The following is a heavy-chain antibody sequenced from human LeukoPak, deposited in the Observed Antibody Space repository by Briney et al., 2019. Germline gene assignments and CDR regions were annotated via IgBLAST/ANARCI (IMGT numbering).Heavy chain of an antibody. CDR2: INPNSGGT. J-gene: IGHJ6*02. D-gene: IGHD3-3*01. Sequence: ASVKVSCKASGYTFTGYYMHWVRQAPGQGLEWMGWINPNSGGTNYAQKFRGRVTMTRDTSISTAYMELSRLRSGDTAVYYCARDGTAVNYDFWSGYPGGYYYGMDVWGQGTTVTVSS. CDR3: ARDGTAVNYDFWSGYPGGYYYGMDV. CDR1: GYTFTGYY. V-gene: IGHV1-2*02.